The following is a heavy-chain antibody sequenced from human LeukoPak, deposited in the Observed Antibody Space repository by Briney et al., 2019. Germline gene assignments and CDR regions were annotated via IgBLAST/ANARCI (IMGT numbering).Heavy chain of an antibody. J-gene: IGHJ4*02. V-gene: IGHV4-59*01. Sequence: SETLSLTCTVSGGSISSYYWSWIRQPPGKGLKWIGYIYYSGSTNYNPSLKSRVTISVDTSKNQFSLKLSSVTAADTAVYYCARKRRGYCSSTSCYEEDDYWGQGTLVTVSS. D-gene: IGHD2-2*01. CDR3: ARKRRGYCSSTSCYEEDDY. CDR1: GGSISSYY. CDR2: IYYSGST.